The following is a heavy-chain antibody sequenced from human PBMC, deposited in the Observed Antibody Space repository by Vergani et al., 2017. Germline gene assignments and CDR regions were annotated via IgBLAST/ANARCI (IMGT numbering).Heavy chain of an antibody. Sequence: QVQLVQSGAEVKKPGASVKVSCKASGYTFTGYYMHWVRQAPGQGLEWMGWINPNSGGTNYAQKFQGRVTMTRDTSISTAYMELSRLRSDDTAVYYCAGGGGSSSWYGLIVDYTGYYFDYWGQGTLVTVSS. CDR3: AGGGGSSSWYGLIVDYTGYYFDY. J-gene: IGHJ4*02. CDR2: INPNSGGT. D-gene: IGHD6-13*01. CDR1: GYTFTGYY. V-gene: IGHV1-2*02.